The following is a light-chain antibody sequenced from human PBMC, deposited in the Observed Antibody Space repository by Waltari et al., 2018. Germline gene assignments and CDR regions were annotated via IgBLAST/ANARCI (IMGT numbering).Light chain of an antibody. CDR2: KAS. Sequence: SYELTQPPSVSVSPGQTARITCSGDALPTQYAYWYQQKPGQAPVLVIYKASGRPSGIPDRFSGSSSGTTVTLTISGVQAEDEADYYCQSADSSGTYVVFGGGTKLTVL. J-gene: IGLJ2*01. CDR3: QSADSSGTYVV. V-gene: IGLV3-25*03. CDR1: ALPTQY.